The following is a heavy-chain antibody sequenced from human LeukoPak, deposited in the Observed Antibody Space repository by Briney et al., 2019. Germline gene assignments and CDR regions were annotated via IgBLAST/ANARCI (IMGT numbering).Heavy chain of an antibody. D-gene: IGHD3-10*01. Sequence: SETLSLTCAVYGGSFSDFYWSWIRQPPGKGLEWIGEVRHSGSTNYNPSLKSRVTIPVHTSKNHFSLELSSVTAADTAVYFCARSDIVRGTPLDAFDIWGQGTMVTVSS. V-gene: IGHV4-34*01. CDR3: ARSDIVRGTPLDAFDI. CDR2: VRHSGST. CDR1: GGSFSDFY. J-gene: IGHJ3*02.